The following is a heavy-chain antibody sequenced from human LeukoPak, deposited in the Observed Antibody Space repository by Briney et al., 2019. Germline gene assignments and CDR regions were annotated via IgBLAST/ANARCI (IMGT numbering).Heavy chain of an antibody. J-gene: IGHJ6*03. D-gene: IGHD3-3*01. CDR1: GFTFSNYG. CDR2: IRYDGSNK. V-gene: IGHV3-30*02. Sequence: GGSLRLYCAASGFTFSNYGMHWVRQAPGKGLEWVASIRYDGSNKYYADSVKGRFTISRDNSKNSLYLQMNSLRAEDTAVYYCARDGRFLEWLSGYYMDVWGKGTTVTVSS. CDR3: ARDGRFLEWLSGYYMDV.